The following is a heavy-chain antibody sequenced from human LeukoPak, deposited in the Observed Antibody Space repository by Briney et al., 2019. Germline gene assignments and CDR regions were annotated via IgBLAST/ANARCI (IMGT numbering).Heavy chain of an antibody. Sequence: GGSLRLCCAASGYTFTDYYMHWVRQAPGQGLEWMGWINPNSGGTNYAQMFQGRVTMTRDTSISTASMKLSRLRSDDTAVYYCARGGYSGYDTIAYYYYYYYMDVWGKGTTVTISS. D-gene: IGHD5-12*01. V-gene: IGHV1-2*02. CDR2: INPNSGGT. CDR1: GYTFTDYY. J-gene: IGHJ6*03. CDR3: ARGGYSGYDTIAYYYYYYYMDV.